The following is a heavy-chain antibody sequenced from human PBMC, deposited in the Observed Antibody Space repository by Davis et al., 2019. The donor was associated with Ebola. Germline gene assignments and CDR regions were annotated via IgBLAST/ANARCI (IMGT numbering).Heavy chain of an antibody. V-gene: IGHV1-69*13. J-gene: IGHJ4*02. CDR1: GGTFSSYG. CDR2: IIPVFGIP. D-gene: IGHD3-22*01. Sequence: SVKVSCKASGGTFSSYGISWVRQAPGQGLDWMGGIIPVFGIPKYAQKFQGRVTITADESTSTAYMELSSLRSEDTAVYYCAKDRYYDGSGYFFEQSHWGQGTLVTVSS. CDR3: AKDRYYDGSGYFFEQSH.